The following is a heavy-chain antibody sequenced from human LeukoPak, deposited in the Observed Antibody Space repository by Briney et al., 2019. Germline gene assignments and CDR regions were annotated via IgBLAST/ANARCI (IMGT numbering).Heavy chain of an antibody. J-gene: IGHJ4*02. V-gene: IGHV3-21*01. CDR2: ISSSSSYI. CDR1: GVTFSNYN. Sequence: AGSLRLACAASGVTFSNYNWNWVRQAPGKGLEWVSAISSSSSYIYYADSVKGGFTISSNNAKNSPYLQMTRLRAEDTAVYYCARVYCSGGSCRVEDYWGQGTLVTVSS. D-gene: IGHD2-15*01. CDR3: ARVYCSGGSCRVEDY.